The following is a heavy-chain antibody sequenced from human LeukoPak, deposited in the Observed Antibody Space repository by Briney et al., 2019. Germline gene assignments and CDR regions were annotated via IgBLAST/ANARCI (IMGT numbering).Heavy chain of an antibody. J-gene: IGHJ4*02. CDR3: ARETALRFGESLDY. V-gene: IGHV3-48*03. CDR1: GFTFSSYE. D-gene: IGHD3-10*01. Sequence: GGSLRLSCAASGFTFSSYEMNWVRQAPGKGLDWVSYISSTSSNIHYADSVKGRFTISRDNAKNSLYLQMNSLRAEDTGVYYCARETALRFGESLDYWGQGTLVTVSS. CDR2: ISSTSSNI.